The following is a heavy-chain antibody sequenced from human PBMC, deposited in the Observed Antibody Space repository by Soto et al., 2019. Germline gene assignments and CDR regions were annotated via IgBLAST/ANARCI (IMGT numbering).Heavy chain of an antibody. CDR3: ARDDLFVDNGLDH. CDR2: INDGSEE. Sequence: QVQLVESGGGVVRPGTSLRLSCAATGFSFSAHGMHWVRQAPGKGLEWLAVINDGSEEGYADSVRGRFTISRDNARNILYIQMDNLRAEYSALYYCARDDLFVDNGLDHWGQGTLVTVSS. J-gene: IGHJ4*02. V-gene: IGHV3-33*01. D-gene: IGHD1-1*01. CDR1: GFSFSAHG.